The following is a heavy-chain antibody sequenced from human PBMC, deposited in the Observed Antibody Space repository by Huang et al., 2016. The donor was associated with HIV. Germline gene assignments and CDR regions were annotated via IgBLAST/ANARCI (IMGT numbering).Heavy chain of an antibody. J-gene: IGHJ6*03. CDR1: GASFTTYF. CDR2: INPGGPS. Sequence: QVRLEQWGEGVVKPSDTLSLTCAVYGASFTTYFWRWIRQSPVKGLQWIGEINPGGPSNYNAVFQRRGSMSGDTPKNQFSLSLRDMTAADAAIYYCARLPTPSYYDTWSLSPVEEDFFYFNMDLWGRGTPVIVSS. CDR3: ARLPTPSYYDTWSLSPVEEDFFYFNMDL. D-gene: IGHD3-3*01. V-gene: IGHV4-34*02.